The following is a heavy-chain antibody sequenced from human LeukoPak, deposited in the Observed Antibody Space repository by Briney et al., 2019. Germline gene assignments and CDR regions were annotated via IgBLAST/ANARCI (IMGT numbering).Heavy chain of an antibody. J-gene: IGHJ4*02. CDR3: ARGRYLLYYACGRDYYFDY. CDR2: ISRSSAYI. D-gene: IGHD2-8*01. V-gene: IGHV3-21*01. CDR1: GFTLSSYS. Sequence: GGSLRLSCAASGFTLSSYSMNWVRQAPGKGLEWVSSISRSSAYIYYADSVKGRFTISRDNAKNSLYLQMNSLRAEDTAVYYCARGRYLLYYACGRDYYFDYWGQGTLVTVSS.